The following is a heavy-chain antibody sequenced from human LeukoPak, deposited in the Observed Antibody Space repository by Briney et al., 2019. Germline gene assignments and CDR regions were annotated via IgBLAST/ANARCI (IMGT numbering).Heavy chain of an antibody. CDR1: GFTFTNYD. J-gene: IGHJ4*02. CDR2: MNPNSGNT. V-gene: IGHV1-8*03. D-gene: IGHD1-20*01. CDR3: ARSLRYNSFSSDS. Sequence: GASVKVSCKASGFTFTNYDINWVRQATGQGLEWMGWMNPNSGNTGYAQKFLGRVTITTNTSISTAYMELSSLRSEDTAVYYCARSLRYNSFSSDSWGQGTLVTVSS.